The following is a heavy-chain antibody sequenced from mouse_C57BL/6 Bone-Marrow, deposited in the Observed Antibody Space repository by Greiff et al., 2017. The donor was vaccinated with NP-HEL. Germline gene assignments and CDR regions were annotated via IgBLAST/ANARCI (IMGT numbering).Heavy chain of an antibody. J-gene: IGHJ4*01. V-gene: IGHV10-1*01. CDR3: VRPLYYGTSYAMDY. CDR2: IRSKSNNYAT. CDR1: GSSFNTYA. D-gene: IGHD1-1*01. Sequence: EVHLVESGGGLVQPKGSLKLSCAASGSSFNTYAMNWVRQAPGKGLEWVARIRSKSNNYATYYADSVKDRFTISRDDSESMLYLQMNNLKTEDTAMYYCVRPLYYGTSYAMDYWGQGTSVTVSS.